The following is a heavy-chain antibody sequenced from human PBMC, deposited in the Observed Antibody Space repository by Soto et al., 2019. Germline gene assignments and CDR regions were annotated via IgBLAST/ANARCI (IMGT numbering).Heavy chain of an antibody. D-gene: IGHD2-15*01. CDR1: GFTFDDYA. CDR3: AKLRCTGGSCYSDY. J-gene: IGHJ4*02. Sequence: PGGSLRLSCAASGFTFDDYAFHWVRQAPGKGLEWVSSINWNSGSIAYADSVKGRFTISRDNAKNSLYLQMNSLRPEDTALYYCAKLRCTGGSCYSDYWGQGTLVTVSS. V-gene: IGHV3-9*01. CDR2: INWNSGSI.